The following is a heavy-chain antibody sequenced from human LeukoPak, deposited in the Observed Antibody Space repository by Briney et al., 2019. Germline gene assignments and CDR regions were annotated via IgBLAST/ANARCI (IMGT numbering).Heavy chain of an antibody. CDR2: IRYDGSNK. Sequence: GGSLRLSCAASGFTFSSYGMHWVRQAPGKGLEWVAFIRYDGSNKYYADSVKGRFTISRDNSKNTLYLQMNSLRAEDTAVYYCAKGGDVVVKYYFDYWGQGTLVTVSS. V-gene: IGHV3-30*02. CDR3: AKGGDVVVKYYFDY. D-gene: IGHD3-22*01. J-gene: IGHJ4*02. CDR1: GFTFSSYG.